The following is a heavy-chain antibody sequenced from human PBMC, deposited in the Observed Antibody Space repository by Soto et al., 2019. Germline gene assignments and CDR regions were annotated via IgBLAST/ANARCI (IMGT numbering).Heavy chain of an antibody. J-gene: IGHJ5*01. CDR3: AADNPYYVFGSASLSNWFDP. D-gene: IGHD3-3*01. V-gene: IGHV3-21*01. CDR2: ISSDSSYI. Sequence: PGGSLRLSCTPSGFTFRNYSMDWVRQAPGKGLEWVSSISSDSSYIYYADSVRGRFTISRDNAKNLLYLQMNSLRAEDTAVYYCAADNPYYVFGSASLSNWFDPWGQGTMVTVSS. CDR1: GFTFRNYS.